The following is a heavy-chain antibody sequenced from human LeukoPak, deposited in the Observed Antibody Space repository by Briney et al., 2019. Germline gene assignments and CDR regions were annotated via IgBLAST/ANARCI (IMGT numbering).Heavy chain of an antibody. Sequence: GGSLRLSCAASGFTFNSYWMSWVRQAPGKGLVWVSRINTDGSTTNYADSVKGRFTISRDNAKNTLYLQMNSLRTEDTAVYYCARVLQGEWFFDYWGQGTLVTVSS. CDR3: ARVLQGEWFFDY. D-gene: IGHD3-3*01. V-gene: IGHV3-74*01. CDR1: GFTFNSYW. CDR2: INTDGSTT. J-gene: IGHJ4*02.